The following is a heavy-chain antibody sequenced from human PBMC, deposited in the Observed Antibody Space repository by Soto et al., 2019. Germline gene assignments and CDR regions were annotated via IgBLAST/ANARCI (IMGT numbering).Heavy chain of an antibody. V-gene: IGHV3-23*01. D-gene: IGHD6-19*01. CDR1: GFTFSSYA. J-gene: IGHJ4*02. CDR2: ISASGVST. Sequence: EVQLLESGGGLLQPGGSLRLSCAASGFTFSSYAMSWVRQAPGKGLEWVSGISASGVSTYYADSMKGRFTISRDNSENTLYLQMNSLRAEDTALYYCAKDRKTGSGWYWDYWGQGTLVTVSS. CDR3: AKDRKTGSGWYWDY.